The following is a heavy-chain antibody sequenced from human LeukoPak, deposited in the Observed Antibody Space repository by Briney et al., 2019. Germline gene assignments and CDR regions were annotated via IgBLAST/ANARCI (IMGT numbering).Heavy chain of an antibody. J-gene: IGHJ4*02. CDR1: GGSISSSSYY. D-gene: IGHD6-19*01. CDR3: ARAPRMAGLLDY. CDR2: IYYSGST. Sequence: SETLSLTCTVSGGSISSSSYYWGWIRQPPGKGLEWIGSIYYSGSTYYNPSLKSRVTISVDTSKNQFSLKLSSVTAADTAVYYCARAPRMAGLLDYWGQGTLVTVSS. V-gene: IGHV4-39*07.